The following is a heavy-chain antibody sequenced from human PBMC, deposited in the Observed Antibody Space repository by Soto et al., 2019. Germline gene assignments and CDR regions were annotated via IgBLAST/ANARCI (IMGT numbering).Heavy chain of an antibody. CDR1: GGSISSGGYS. D-gene: IGHD4-17*01. CDR3: ASSMTTVTTLDS. V-gene: IGHV4-30-2*01. J-gene: IGHJ5*01. CDR2: ISHSGST. Sequence: LQLQESGSGLVKPSQTLSLTCAVSGGSISSGGYSWSWIRQPPGQGRGWIGYISHSGSTYYNPSHKSRVAISVDRSNNQFSLKLSSLTAVDPAVYYCASSMTTVTTLDSWGQGTLVTVSS.